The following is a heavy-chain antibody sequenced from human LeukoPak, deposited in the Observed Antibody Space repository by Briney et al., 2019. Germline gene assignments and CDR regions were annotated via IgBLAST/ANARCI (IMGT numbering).Heavy chain of an antibody. Sequence: ASVKVSCKASGYAFTSYYMHWVRQAPGQGLEWMGIINPSGGSTNYAQKFRGRLTMTRDMSTSTVYMELSSLRSEDTAVYYCARDWELDAFDIWGQGTMVTVSS. J-gene: IGHJ3*02. CDR2: INPSGGST. V-gene: IGHV1-46*01. D-gene: IGHD1-26*01. CDR3: ARDWELDAFDI. CDR1: GYAFTSYY.